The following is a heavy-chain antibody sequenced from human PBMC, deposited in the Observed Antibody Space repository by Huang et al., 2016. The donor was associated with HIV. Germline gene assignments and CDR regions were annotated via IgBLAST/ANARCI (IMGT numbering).Heavy chain of an antibody. J-gene: IGHJ6*03. CDR2: INHIGST. V-gene: IGHV4-34*01. D-gene: IGHD1-1*01. Sequence: QVRLQQWGAGLLTASETLSLTCAVYGTSLNDYHWAWIRQAPGRGLAWIGEINHIGSTRYTASFKSRVTISVDTFKNQFSLKLRSVTTADTALYFCARRGRQRELRTTSYYMDVWGKGTTVTIS. CDR1: GTSLNDYH. CDR3: ARRGRQRELRTTSYYMDV.